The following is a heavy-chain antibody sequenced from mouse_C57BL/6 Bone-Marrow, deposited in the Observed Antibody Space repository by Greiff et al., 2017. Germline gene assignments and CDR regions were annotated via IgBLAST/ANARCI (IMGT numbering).Heavy chain of an antibody. J-gene: IGHJ4*01. CDR1: GFTFSDYY. CDR2: ISNGGGST. Sequence: EVKLMASGGGLVQPGGSLKLSCAASGFTFSDYYMYWVRQTPEKRLEWVAYISNGGGSTYYPDTVKGRFTISRDNAKNTLYLQMSRLKSEDTAMYYCARRGGDWGQGTSVTVSS. CDR3: ARRGGD. V-gene: IGHV5-12*01.